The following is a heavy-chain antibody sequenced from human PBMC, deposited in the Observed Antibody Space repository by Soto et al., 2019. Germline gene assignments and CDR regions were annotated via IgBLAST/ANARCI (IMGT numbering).Heavy chain of an antibody. CDR2: ISGRGGST. D-gene: IGHD1-7*01. Sequence: EVQLLESGGGLVQPGGSLRLSCAASGFTFSSYAMSWVRQAPGKGLEWVSAISGRGGSTYYADSVKGRFTISRDNSKNTLYLQMNSLRAEDTAVYYCAKGEVNWNYGLDAFDIWGQGTMVTLSS. V-gene: IGHV3-23*01. J-gene: IGHJ3*02. CDR1: GFTFSSYA. CDR3: AKGEVNWNYGLDAFDI.